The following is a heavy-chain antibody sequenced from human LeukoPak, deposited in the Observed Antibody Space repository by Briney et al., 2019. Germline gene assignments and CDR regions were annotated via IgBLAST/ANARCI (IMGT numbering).Heavy chain of an antibody. CDR3: ARGQYNRPHGYTAYDY. V-gene: IGHV1-18*01. D-gene: IGHD1-1*01. J-gene: IGHJ4*02. CDR1: GYTFTSYG. Sequence: SVKVSCKASGYTFTSYGISWVRQAPGQGLEWMGWISAYNGNTNYAQKLQGRVTMTTDTSTSTAYMELRSLRSDDTAVYYCARGQYNRPHGYTAYDYWGQGTLVTVSS. CDR2: ISAYNGNT.